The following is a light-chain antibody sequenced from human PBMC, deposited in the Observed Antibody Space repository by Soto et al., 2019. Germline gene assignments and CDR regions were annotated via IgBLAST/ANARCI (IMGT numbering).Light chain of an antibody. CDR1: QSVRSSF. V-gene: IGKV3-15*01. CDR3: QQYSNWPLN. J-gene: IGKJ4*01. CDR2: GAS. Sequence: EIVMTQSPATLSVSPGERATLSCRASQSVRSSFLAWYQQKPGQAPSLLIYGASTRATGIPARFSGSGSGTEFTLTINSLQSEDFSVYYCQQYSNWPLNFGGGTK.